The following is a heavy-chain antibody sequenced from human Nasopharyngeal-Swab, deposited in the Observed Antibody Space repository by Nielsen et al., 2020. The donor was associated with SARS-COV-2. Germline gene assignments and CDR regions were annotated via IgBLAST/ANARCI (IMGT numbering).Heavy chain of an antibody. D-gene: IGHD5-24*01. Sequence: WVRQAPGQGLEWMGRIIPIFGIPNYAQKFQGRLTITADTSTTTAYMELSSLRSEDTAVYYCASPVEMSTTWGQGTLVTVSS. CDR2: IIPIFGIP. CDR3: ASPVEMSTT. V-gene: IGHV1-69*02. J-gene: IGHJ5*02.